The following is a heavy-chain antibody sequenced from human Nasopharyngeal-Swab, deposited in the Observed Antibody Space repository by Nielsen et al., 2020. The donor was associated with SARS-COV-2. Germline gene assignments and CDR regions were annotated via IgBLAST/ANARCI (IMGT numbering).Heavy chain of an antibody. Sequence: ESLKISRAASGFTFSSYWMHWVRQAPGKGLVWVSRINSDGSSTSYADSVKGRFTISRDNAKNTLYLQMNSLRAEDTAVYYCARDSNSYFDYWGQGTLVTVSS. J-gene: IGHJ4*02. CDR2: INSDGSST. V-gene: IGHV3-74*01. CDR3: ARDSNSYFDY. CDR1: GFTFSSYW. D-gene: IGHD4-11*01.